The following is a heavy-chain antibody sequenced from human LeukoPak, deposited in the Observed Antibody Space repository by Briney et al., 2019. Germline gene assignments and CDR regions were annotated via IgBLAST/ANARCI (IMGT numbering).Heavy chain of an antibody. D-gene: IGHD4-17*01. CDR3: AKDRDGDYYYYYGMDV. Sequence: GGSLRLPCAASGFTFSIYVMSWVRQAPGKGLEWVSAISGSGGSTYYADSVKGRFTISRDNSKNTLYLQMNSLRAEDTAVYYCAKDRDGDYYYYYGMDVWGQGTTVTVSS. V-gene: IGHV3-23*01. J-gene: IGHJ6*02. CDR1: GFTFSIYV. CDR2: ISGSGGST.